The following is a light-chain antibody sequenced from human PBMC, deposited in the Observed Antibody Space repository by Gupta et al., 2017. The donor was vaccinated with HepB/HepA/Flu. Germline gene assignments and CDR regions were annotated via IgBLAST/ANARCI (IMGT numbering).Light chain of an antibody. CDR1: QSLVFVDGDTY. CDR2: NIS. V-gene: IGKV2-30*01. CDR3: THCKECPWT. Sequence: DLVMKQSPLPLPVTLGRPASISCRASQSLVFVDGDTYLEWFQQKPGQAPRRLIYNISKRDSGVPDRFSGSGSGTDFTLKISRVEADDVGVYYCTHCKECPWTFGQGTKVEIK. J-gene: IGKJ1*01.